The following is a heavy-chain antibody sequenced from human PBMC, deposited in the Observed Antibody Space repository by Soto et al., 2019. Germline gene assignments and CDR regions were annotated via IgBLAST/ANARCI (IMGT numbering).Heavy chain of an antibody. J-gene: IGHJ4*02. CDR2: ISSSSGTI. CDR3: ARDAPLDVY. CDR1: GFTFSSYS. Sequence: GGSLRLSCAASGFTFSSYSMNWVRQAPGKGLEWVSFISSSSGTIYYADSVKGRFTISRDNAKNSLYLQMNSLRAEDTAVYYCARDAPLDVYWGQGTLVTVSS. D-gene: IGHD6-6*01. V-gene: IGHV3-48*01.